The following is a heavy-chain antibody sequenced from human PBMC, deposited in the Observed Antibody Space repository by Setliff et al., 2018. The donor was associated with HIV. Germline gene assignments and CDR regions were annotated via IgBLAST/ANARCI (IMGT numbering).Heavy chain of an antibody. J-gene: IGHJ6*03. CDR3: ARRIAYGTDYDYHYYMDV. Sequence: SVKVSCKASGYTFTNHGFSWVRQAPGQGLEWMEWISANNGATRYAQNFQERVTLTTDTSTSTAYMELRSLTSDDTAMYFCARRIAYGTDYDYHYYMDVWATGTTVTVSS. V-gene: IGHV1-18*01. D-gene: IGHD3-10*01. CDR1: GYTFTNHG. CDR2: ISANNGAT.